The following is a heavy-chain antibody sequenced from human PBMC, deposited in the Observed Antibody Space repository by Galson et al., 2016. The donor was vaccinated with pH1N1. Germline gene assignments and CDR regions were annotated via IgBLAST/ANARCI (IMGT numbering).Heavy chain of an antibody. J-gene: IGHJ4*02. CDR3: ARLRVYSNGYVDY. Sequence: ETLSLTCAVSGYSISSGYYWGWIRQPPGKGLEWIGTIYHSGRTYYNPSLKSRVTISVDTSKNQFPLKLTSVTAADTAVYYCARLRVYSNGYVDYWGQGTLVTVSS. D-gene: IGHD5-18*01. CDR2: IYHSGRT. V-gene: IGHV4-38-2*01. CDR1: GYSISSGYY.